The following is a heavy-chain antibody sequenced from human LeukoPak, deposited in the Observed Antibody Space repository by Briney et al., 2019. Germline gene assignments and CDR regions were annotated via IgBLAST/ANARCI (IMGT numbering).Heavy chain of an antibody. CDR1: GYTFTSYG. D-gene: IGHD3-22*01. CDR3: AIIPYDSSAGHDASDI. Sequence: ASVKVSCKASGYTFTSYGISWVRQAPGQGLEWMGWISAYNGNTNYAQKLQGRVTMTTDTSTSTAYMELRSLRSDDTAVYYCAIIPYDSSAGHDASDIWGQGTMVTVSS. V-gene: IGHV1-18*01. CDR2: ISAYNGNT. J-gene: IGHJ3*02.